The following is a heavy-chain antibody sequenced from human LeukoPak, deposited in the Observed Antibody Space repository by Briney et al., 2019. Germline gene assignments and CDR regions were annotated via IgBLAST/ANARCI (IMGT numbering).Heavy chain of an antibody. CDR1: GFTFSSYA. D-gene: IGHD6-19*01. CDR3: ARDFEIAVAGRGFGTFFDY. Sequence: PGGSLRLSCAASGFTFSSYAMHWVRQAPGKGLEWVAVISYDGSNKYYADSVKGRFTISRDNSKNTLYLQMNSLRAEDTAVYYCARDFEIAVAGRGFGTFFDYWGQGTLVTVSS. CDR2: ISYDGSNK. J-gene: IGHJ4*02. V-gene: IGHV3-30-3*01.